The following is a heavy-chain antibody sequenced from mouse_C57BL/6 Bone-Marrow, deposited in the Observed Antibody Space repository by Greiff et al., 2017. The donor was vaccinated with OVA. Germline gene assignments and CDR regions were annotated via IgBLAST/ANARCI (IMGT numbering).Heavy chain of an antibody. Sequence: EVQRVESGGGLVKPGGSLKLSCAASGFTFSSYAMSWVRQTPEKRLEWVATISDGGSYTYYPDNVKGRFTISRDNAKNNLYLQMSHLKSEDTAMYYCARGHYDYDGDWFAYWGQGTLVTVSA. D-gene: IGHD2-4*01. CDR1: GFTFSSYA. CDR2: ISDGGSYT. CDR3: ARGHYDYDGDWFAY. V-gene: IGHV5-4*01. J-gene: IGHJ3*01.